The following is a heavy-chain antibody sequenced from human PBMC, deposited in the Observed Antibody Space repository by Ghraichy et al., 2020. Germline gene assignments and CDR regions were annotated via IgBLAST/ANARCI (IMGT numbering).Heavy chain of an antibody. Sequence: GGSLRLSCAASGFTVSSNYMSWVRQAPGKGLEWVSVIYSGGSTYYADSVKGRFTISRDNSKNTLYLQMNSLRAEDTAVYYCARARFRYDAFDIWGQGTMVTVSS. CDR1: GFTVSSNY. J-gene: IGHJ3*02. V-gene: IGHV3-66*02. CDR2: IYSGGST. D-gene: IGHD3-10*01. CDR3: ARARFRYDAFDI.